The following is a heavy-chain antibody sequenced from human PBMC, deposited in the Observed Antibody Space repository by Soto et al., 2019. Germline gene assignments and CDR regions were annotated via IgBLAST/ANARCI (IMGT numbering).Heavy chain of an antibody. J-gene: IGHJ6*02. D-gene: IGHD3-10*01. Sequence: GASVKVCCKASGGTFSSYASRWVRQAPGQGLEWMGGIIPIFGTANYAQKFQGRVTITADESTSTAYMELSSLRSEDTAVYYCARNYGSGFYYGMDVWGQGTTVTVSS. CDR1: GGTFSSYA. V-gene: IGHV1-69*13. CDR3: ARNYGSGFYYGMDV. CDR2: IIPIFGTA.